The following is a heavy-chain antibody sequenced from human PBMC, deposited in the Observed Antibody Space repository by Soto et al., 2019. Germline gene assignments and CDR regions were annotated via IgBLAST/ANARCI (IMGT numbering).Heavy chain of an antibody. CDR3: LREVLWSCYHYALDV. CDR1: GFTFSSSV. J-gene: IGHJ6*02. V-gene: IGHV3-33*01. CDR2: IWSDGSKK. Sequence: QVQLVESGGGVVQPGRSLRLSCAASGFTFSSSVMHWVRQAPGRGLEWVAVIWSDGSKKYYADSVTGRFAISSDNSINTLYLQMSSLSAEDTAVYYCLREVLWSCYHYALDVWGQGTTVTVSS. D-gene: IGHD3-3*01.